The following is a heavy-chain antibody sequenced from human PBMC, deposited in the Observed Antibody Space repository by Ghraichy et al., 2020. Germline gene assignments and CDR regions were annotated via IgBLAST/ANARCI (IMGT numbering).Heavy chain of an antibody. CDR2: ISGSGGST. Sequence: GGSLRLSCAASGFTFNSYAMSWVRQAPGKGLEWVSAISGSGGSTYYADSVKGRFTISRDNSKNTLYLQMNSLRAEDTAVYYCAKSTRSVAARPKYYFDYWGQGTLVTVSS. D-gene: IGHD6-6*01. CDR1: GFTFNSYA. V-gene: IGHV3-23*01. CDR3: AKSTRSVAARPKYYFDY. J-gene: IGHJ4*02.